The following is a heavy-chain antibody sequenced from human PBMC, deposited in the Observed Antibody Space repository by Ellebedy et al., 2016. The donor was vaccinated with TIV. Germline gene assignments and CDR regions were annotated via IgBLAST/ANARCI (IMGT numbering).Heavy chain of an antibody. CDR2: VNPSGVGT. D-gene: IGHD2-21*02. V-gene: IGHV1-46*01. CDR1: GYSLSDYY. J-gene: IGHJ4*02. Sequence: ASVKVSCXASGYSLSDYYVHWVRQAPGQGLEWMGIVNPSGVGTSYAQKFQGRVTMTRDTSTSTVYMELSSLRSEDTAVYYCARDLGGYCGGDCPYFDYWGQGTLVTVSS. CDR3: ARDLGGYCGGDCPYFDY.